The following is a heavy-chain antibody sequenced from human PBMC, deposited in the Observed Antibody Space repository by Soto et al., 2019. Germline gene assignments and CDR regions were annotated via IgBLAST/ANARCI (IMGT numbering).Heavy chain of an antibody. CDR1: GGSISSSSYY. CDR2: IYYSGST. J-gene: IGHJ3*02. D-gene: IGHD3-22*01. CDR3: ARPGNYSDSSGKAAFDI. V-gene: IGHV4-39*01. Sequence: SETLSLTCTVSGGSISSSSYYWGWIRQPPGKGLEWIGSIYYSGSTYYNPSLKSRVTVSVDTSKNQFSLKLSSVTAADTAVYYCARPGNYSDSSGKAAFDIWGQGTMVTVSS.